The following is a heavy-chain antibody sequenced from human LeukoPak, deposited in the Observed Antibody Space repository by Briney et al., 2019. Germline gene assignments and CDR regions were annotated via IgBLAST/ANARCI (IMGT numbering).Heavy chain of an antibody. CDR1: GFTSSSYW. CDR3: ARGGGLDV. Sequence: GGSLRLSSAASGFTSSSYWMNWARQAPGKGLEWVASINHNGNVNYYVDSVKGRFTISRDNAKNSLYLQMSNLRAEDTAVYFCARGGGLDVWGQGATVTVSS. V-gene: IGHV3-7*03. CDR2: INHNGNVN. D-gene: IGHD3-16*01. J-gene: IGHJ6*02.